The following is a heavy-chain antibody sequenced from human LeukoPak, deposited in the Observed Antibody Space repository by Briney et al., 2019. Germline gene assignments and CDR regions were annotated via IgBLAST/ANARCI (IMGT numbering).Heavy chain of an antibody. CDR2: IRYDGSNK. J-gene: IGHJ5*02. D-gene: IGHD3-10*01. Sequence: GGSLRLSCAASGFTFSSYGMHWVRQAPGKGLEWVAFIRYDGSNKYYADSVKGRFTISRDNSKNTLYLQMNSLRADDTAVYYCARESGYHGSGFDPWGQGTLVTVSS. CDR3: ARESGYHGSGFDP. V-gene: IGHV3-30*02. CDR1: GFTFSSYG.